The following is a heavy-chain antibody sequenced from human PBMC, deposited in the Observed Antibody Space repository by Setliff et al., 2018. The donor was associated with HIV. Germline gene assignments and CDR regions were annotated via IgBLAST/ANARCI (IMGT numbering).Heavy chain of an antibody. J-gene: IGHJ6*03. Sequence: PSETLSLTCTVSGGSISSYYWSWIRQPPGKGLERIGYIYYSGSTNYNPSLKSRVTISVDTSKNQFSLNLTSVTAADTGIYYCARESSYGPDAYNFPNDYFYMDVWGKGTTVTVSS. CDR2: IYYSGST. V-gene: IGHV4-59*12. CDR3: ARESSYGPDAYNFPNDYFYMDV. CDR1: GGSISSYY. D-gene: IGHD3-16*01.